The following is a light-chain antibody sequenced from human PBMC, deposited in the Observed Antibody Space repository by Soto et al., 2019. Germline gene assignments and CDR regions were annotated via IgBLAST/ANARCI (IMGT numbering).Light chain of an antibody. CDR3: QQRSNWPFLT. Sequence: EIVMTQSPATLSVSPGGRATLSVGSSQSVSSNIAWYQQKPGQAPRLLIYGASTRATGIPARFSGSGSGTDFTLTISSLEPEDFAVYYCQQRSNWPFLTFGGGTKVDIK. J-gene: IGKJ4*01. CDR2: GAS. V-gene: IGKV3-15*01. CDR1: QSVSSN.